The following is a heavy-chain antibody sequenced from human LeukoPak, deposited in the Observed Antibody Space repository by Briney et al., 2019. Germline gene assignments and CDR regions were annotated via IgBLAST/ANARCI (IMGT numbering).Heavy chain of an antibody. V-gene: IGHV4-34*01. Sequence: SETLSLTCAVYGASFSGYYWSWIRQPPGKGLEWIGEINHSGSTNYNPSLKSRVTISVDTSKNQFSLKLSSVTAADTAVYYCARGGTIFGVVIIDGYYFDYWGQGTLVTVSS. D-gene: IGHD3-3*01. CDR2: INHSGST. J-gene: IGHJ4*02. CDR1: GASFSGYY. CDR3: ARGGTIFGVVIIDGYYFDY.